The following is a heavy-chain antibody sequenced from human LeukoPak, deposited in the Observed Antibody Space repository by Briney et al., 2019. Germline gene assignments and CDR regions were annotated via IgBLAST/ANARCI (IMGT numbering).Heavy chain of an antibody. V-gene: IGHV3-23*01. CDR3: AKEQRIRHCSEGVCMEGYYFDY. CDR1: GFPFNMFA. Sequence: GGSLRLSCTGSGFPFNMFAMNWVRQAPGQGLEWVSGPSRGGETRKYADSVKGRFTVSRDASKNMVFLQMNDLRPEDTAVYYCAKEQRIRHCSEGVCMEGYYFDYWGQGSLVTVSS. CDR2: PSRGGETR. J-gene: IGHJ4*02. D-gene: IGHD2-8*01.